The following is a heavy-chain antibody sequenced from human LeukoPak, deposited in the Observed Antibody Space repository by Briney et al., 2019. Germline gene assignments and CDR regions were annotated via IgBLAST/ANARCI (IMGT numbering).Heavy chain of an antibody. J-gene: IGHJ5*02. CDR3: AKDTHYCSGGSCYRGFDP. CDR1: GFTFDDYT. D-gene: IGHD2-15*01. Sequence: PGGSLRLSCAASGFTFDDYTMYWVRQAPGKGLEWVSLISWDGGSTYYADSVKGRFTISRDSSKNSLYLQMNSLRAEDTALYYCAKDTHYCSGGSCYRGFDPWGQGTLVTVSS. V-gene: IGHV3-43*01. CDR2: ISWDGGST.